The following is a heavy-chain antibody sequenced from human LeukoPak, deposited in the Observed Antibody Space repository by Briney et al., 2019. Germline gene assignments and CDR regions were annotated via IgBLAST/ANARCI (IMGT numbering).Heavy chain of an antibody. Sequence: SETLSLTCTVSGGSISSYYWSWIRQPPGKGLEWIGYIYYSGSTNYNPSLKSRVTISVDTSNNQFSLKLSSVTAADTAVYYCARREVVRGVTNWFDPWGQGTLVTVSS. V-gene: IGHV4-59*08. J-gene: IGHJ5*02. CDR1: GGSISSYY. CDR2: IYYSGST. D-gene: IGHD3-10*01. CDR3: ARREVVRGVTNWFDP.